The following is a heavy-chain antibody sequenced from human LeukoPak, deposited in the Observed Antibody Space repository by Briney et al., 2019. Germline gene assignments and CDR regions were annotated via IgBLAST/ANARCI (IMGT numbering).Heavy chain of an antibody. J-gene: IGHJ4*02. D-gene: IGHD3-22*01. V-gene: IGHV1-69*05. Sequence: ASVKVSCKASGGTFSSYAISWVRQAPGQGLEWMGGIIPIFGTANYAQKFQGRVTITTDESTSTAYMELSSPRSEDTAVYYCARRSSGYLGVDYWGQGTLVTVSS. CDR3: ARRSSGYLGVDY. CDR2: IIPIFGTA. CDR1: GGTFSSYA.